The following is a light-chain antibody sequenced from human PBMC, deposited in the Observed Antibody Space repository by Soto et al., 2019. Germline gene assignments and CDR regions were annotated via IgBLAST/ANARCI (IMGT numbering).Light chain of an antibody. CDR2: DAT. V-gene: IGKV3-11*01. CDR1: QSVSSY. J-gene: IGKJ4*01. Sequence: LKLSAATVSVKNKERATLSCRASQSVSSYLAWYQQKPGQAPRLLIYDATNRATGIPSRFSGSGSGTDFTLTISSLEPEDFAVYYCQQRKNLPPLTFGGGS. CDR3: QQRKNLPPLT.